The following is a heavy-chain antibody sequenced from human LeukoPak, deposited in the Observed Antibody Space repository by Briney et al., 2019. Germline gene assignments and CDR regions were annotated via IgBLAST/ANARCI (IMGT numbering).Heavy chain of an antibody. V-gene: IGHV4-38-2*01. J-gene: IGHJ4*02. Sequence: PSETLSLTCAVSGYSISSGYYWGWIRRPPGKGLEWIGSIYHSGSTYYNPSLKSRVTISVDTSKNQFSLKLSSVTAADTAVYYCARLGYCSSTSCYRGYFDYWGQGTLVTVSS. CDR2: IYHSGST. CDR1: GYSISSGYY. D-gene: IGHD2-2*01. CDR3: ARLGYCSSTSCYRGYFDY.